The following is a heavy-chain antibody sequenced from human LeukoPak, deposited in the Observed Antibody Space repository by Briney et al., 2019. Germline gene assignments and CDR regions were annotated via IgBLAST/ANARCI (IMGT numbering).Heavy chain of an antibody. Sequence: GGSLRLSCAASGFTFSHYWMGWVRQAPGKGLDWVANIKHDEIKNYLADSVTGRFTISRDNAENSLFLQMNSLRAEDSAVYFCVKLVVVPATYWYFDVWGRGTPITVSS. CDR3: VKLVVVPATYWYFDV. CDR2: IKHDEIKN. D-gene: IGHD2-21*02. CDR1: GFTFSHYW. V-gene: IGHV3-7*01. J-gene: IGHJ2*01.